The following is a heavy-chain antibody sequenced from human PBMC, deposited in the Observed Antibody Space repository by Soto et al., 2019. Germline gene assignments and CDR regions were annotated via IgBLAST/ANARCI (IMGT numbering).Heavy chain of an antibody. J-gene: IGHJ4*02. Sequence: QVQLVQSRAEVKKPGSSVKVSCKTSGGTFSSYTVNWVRQAPGQGPEWMGRIIPILGKPNYAQKFQGRVTITADTSTSTAYMEVTSLRSEDTAVYYCLTDVDLPYEFWGQGTLVTVS. CDR1: GGTFSSYT. CDR2: IIPILGKP. D-gene: IGHD3-16*01. CDR3: LTDVDLPYEF. V-gene: IGHV1-69*02.